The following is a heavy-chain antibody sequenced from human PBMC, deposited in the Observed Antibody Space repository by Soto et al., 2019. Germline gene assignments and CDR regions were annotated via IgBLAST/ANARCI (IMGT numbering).Heavy chain of an antibody. CDR3: ARAKKYYYFYIDV. V-gene: IGHV4-4*02. CDR1: GGSISSSNW. CDR2: IYQSGTT. D-gene: IGHD3-22*01. Sequence: QVQLQESGPGLVKPSGTLSLNCVVSGGSISSSNWWSGVRQSPGQGLEWVGEIYQSGTTNYNPSVRSRVTISVEQSKNRCSLILTSVTAADTAVYYCARAKKYYYFYIDVWGKGTSVTVSS. J-gene: IGHJ6*04.